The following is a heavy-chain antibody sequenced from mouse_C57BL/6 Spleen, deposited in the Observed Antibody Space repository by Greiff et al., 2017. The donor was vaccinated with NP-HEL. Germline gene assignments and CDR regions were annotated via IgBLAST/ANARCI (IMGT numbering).Heavy chain of an antibody. Sequence: VQLKQSGGGLVKPGGSLKLSCAASGFTFSDYGMHWVRQAPEKGLEWVAYISSGSSTIYYADTVKGRFTISRDNAKNTLFLQMTSLRSEDTAMYYCARGGITTVVVDYWGQGTTLTVSS. J-gene: IGHJ2*01. CDR1: GFTFSDYG. D-gene: IGHD1-1*01. V-gene: IGHV5-17*01. CDR2: ISSGSSTI. CDR3: ARGGITTVVVDY.